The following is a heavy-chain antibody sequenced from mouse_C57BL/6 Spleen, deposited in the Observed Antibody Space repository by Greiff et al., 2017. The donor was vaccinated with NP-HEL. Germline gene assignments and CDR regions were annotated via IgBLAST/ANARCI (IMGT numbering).Heavy chain of an antibody. CDR3: ASPRITSVVDWYFDV. Sequence: EVHLVESGGGLVKPGGSLKLSCAASGFTFSDYGMHWVRQAPEKGLEWVAYISSGSSTIYYADTVKGRFTIPRDNAKPTLSLQMTSLRSEDTAMYYCASPRITSVVDWYFDVWGTGTTVTVSS. D-gene: IGHD1-1*01. CDR2: ISSGSSTI. CDR1: GFTFSDYG. J-gene: IGHJ1*03. V-gene: IGHV5-17*01.